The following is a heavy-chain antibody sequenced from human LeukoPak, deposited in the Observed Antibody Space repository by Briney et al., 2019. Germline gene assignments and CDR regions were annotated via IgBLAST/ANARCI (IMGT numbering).Heavy chain of an antibody. D-gene: IGHD2-2*01. V-gene: IGHV1-2*02. CDR3: ARGRGSTSSNFDY. CDR1: GYTFTGYY. Sequence: ASVKVSCKASGYTFTGYYMHWVRQAPGQGLEWMGWINPNNGGTNYAQKFQGRVTMTRGTSISTAYMELSRLTSDDTAVHHCARGRGSTSSNFDYWGQGTLVTVSS. CDR2: INPNNGGT. J-gene: IGHJ4*02.